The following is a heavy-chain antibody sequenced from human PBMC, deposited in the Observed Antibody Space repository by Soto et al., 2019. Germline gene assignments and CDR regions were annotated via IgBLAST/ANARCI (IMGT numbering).Heavy chain of an antibody. J-gene: IGHJ1*01. CDR2: ISYDGSNK. V-gene: IGHV3-30-3*01. Sequence: GGSVRLSCAASGFTFSSYAMHWVRQAPGKGLEWVAVISYDGSNKYYADSVKGRFTVSRDNSKNTLYLQMNSLRAEDTAVYYCARDTQSTYYYDSSGYPHFQHWGQGTLVTVSS. CDR1: GFTFSSYA. D-gene: IGHD3-22*01. CDR3: ARDTQSTYYYDSSGYPHFQH.